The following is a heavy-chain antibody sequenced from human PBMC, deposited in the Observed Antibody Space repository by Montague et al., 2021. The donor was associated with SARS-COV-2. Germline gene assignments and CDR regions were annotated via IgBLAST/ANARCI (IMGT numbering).Heavy chain of an antibody. D-gene: IGHD3-16*01. CDR1: GFTFSSYW. CDR3: ARGYFPVGGSENWGSYGMDV. Sequence: SLRLSCAASGFTFSSYWMHWVRQAPGTGLVWVSRVTGDGSRISYADSVKGRFTISRDNAKNTLYLQMNSLRAEDTAVYFCARGYFPVGGSENWGSYGMDVWGQGTTVTVSS. J-gene: IGHJ6*02. V-gene: IGHV3-74*01. CDR2: VTGDGSRI.